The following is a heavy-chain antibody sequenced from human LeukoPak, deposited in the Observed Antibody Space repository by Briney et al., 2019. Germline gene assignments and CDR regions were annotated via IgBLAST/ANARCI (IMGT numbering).Heavy chain of an antibody. J-gene: IGHJ4*02. D-gene: IGHD5-24*01. Sequence: GESLKISCEGSGYTFTSYWIGWVRQMPGKGLEWMGSIFPGDSDTRYSPSFQGQVTISADKSISTAYLQWSSLKASDTAMYYCARRDGYNSFDYWGQGTLVTVSS. CDR2: IFPGDSDT. CDR1: GYTFTSYW. V-gene: IGHV5-51*01. CDR3: ARRDGYNSFDY.